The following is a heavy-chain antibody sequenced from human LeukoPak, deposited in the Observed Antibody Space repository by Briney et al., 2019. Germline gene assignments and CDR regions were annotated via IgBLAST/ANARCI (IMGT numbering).Heavy chain of an antibody. J-gene: IGHJ4*02. CDR1: GYRFTSYW. V-gene: IGHV5-51*01. CDR3: YNFWSGIGRGYFHY. D-gene: IGHD3-3*01. Sequence: GESLKISCKGSGYRFTSYWIGWVRQMPGKGLEWMGIIHPGDSDTRYSPSFQGQVTISADKSISTAYLQWSSLKASDTAMYYCYNFWSGIGRGYFHYWGQGTLVTVSS. CDR2: IHPGDSDT.